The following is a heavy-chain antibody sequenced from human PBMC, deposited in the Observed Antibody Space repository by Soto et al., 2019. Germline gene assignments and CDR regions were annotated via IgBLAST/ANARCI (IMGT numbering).Heavy chain of an antibody. CDR1: GFTFSSYA. V-gene: IGHV3-30-3*01. Sequence: QVQLVESGGGVVQPGRSLRLSCAASGFTFSSYAMHWVRQAPGKGLEWVAVISYDGSNKYYADSVKGRFTISRDNSKNTLYLQMNSLRAEDTAVYYGARESVGSCSDWGQGSLVTVSS. CDR3: ARESVGSCSD. J-gene: IGHJ4*02. D-gene: IGHD2-15*01. CDR2: ISYDGSNK.